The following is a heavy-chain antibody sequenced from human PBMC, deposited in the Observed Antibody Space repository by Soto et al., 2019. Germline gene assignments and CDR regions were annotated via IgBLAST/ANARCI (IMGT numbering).Heavy chain of an antibody. J-gene: IGHJ4*02. CDR3: ARARGYSYGPFDY. CDR1: GFTFSSYG. CDR2: IWYDGSNK. V-gene: IGHV3-33*01. Sequence: GGSLRLSCAASGFTFSSYGMHWVRQAPGKGLEWVAVIWYDGSNKYYADSVKGRFTIPRDNSKNTLYLQMNSLRAEDTAVYYCARARGYSYGPFDYWGQGTLVTVSS. D-gene: IGHD5-18*01.